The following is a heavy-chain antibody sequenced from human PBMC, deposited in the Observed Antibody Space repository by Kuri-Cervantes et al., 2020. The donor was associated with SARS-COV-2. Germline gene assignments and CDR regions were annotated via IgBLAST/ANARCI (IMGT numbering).Heavy chain of an antibody. D-gene: IGHD3-10*01. J-gene: IGHJ4*02. V-gene: IGHV4-61*08. CDR3: ARRATRGPGGDHPFDY. CDR2: IYYSGST. CDR1: GFSLSTSGVG. Sequence: SGPTLVKPTQTLTLTCTFSGFSLSTSGVGVGWIRQPPGKGLEYIGYIYYSGSTNYNPSLKGRVTISVDTSRNQLSLKLSSVTAADTAVYYCARRATRGPGGDHPFDYWGQGTLVTVSS.